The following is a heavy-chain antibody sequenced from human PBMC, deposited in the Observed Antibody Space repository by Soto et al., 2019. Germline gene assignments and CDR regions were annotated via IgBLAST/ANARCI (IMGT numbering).Heavy chain of an antibody. CDR2: IIPIFGTA. V-gene: IGHV1-69*13. D-gene: IGHD5-12*01. CDR1: GVTFSSYA. Sequence: GASVKVSSKASGVTFSSYAISWVRQAPGQRLEWMGGIIPIFGTANYAQKFQGRVTITADESTSTAYVELSSLRSEDTAVYYCAXGWYSGYDFSFPYYFDYWGQGTLVTVSS. CDR3: AXGWYSGYDFSFPYYFDY. J-gene: IGHJ4*02.